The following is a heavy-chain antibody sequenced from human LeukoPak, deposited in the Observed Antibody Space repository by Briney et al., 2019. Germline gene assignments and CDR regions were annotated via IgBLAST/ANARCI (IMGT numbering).Heavy chain of an antibody. CDR2: ISSSSSYI. Sequence: PGGSLRLSCAASGFTFSSYSMNWVRQAPGKGLEWVSSISSSSSYIYYADSVKGRFTISRDNAKNSLYLQMNSLRAEDTAVYYCAKFDGYNPPFDYWGQGTLVTVSS. V-gene: IGHV3-21*01. D-gene: IGHD5-24*01. CDR3: AKFDGYNPPFDY. CDR1: GFTFSSYS. J-gene: IGHJ4*02.